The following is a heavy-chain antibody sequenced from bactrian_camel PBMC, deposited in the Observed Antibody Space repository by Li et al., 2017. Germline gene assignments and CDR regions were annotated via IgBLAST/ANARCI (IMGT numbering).Heavy chain of an antibody. D-gene: IGHD1*01. CDR1: GFTFSTYY. V-gene: IGHV3-2*01. Sequence: HVQLVESGGDLVQPGGSLRLSCAASGFTFSTYYMSWVRQAPGKGLEWVSAIYSEGSPTYYVDSVKGRFTISRDDAKNTVYLQMHSLKSEDTALYYCATIPSDYWGPDFAYWGQGTQVTVS. CDR2: IYSEGSPT. J-gene: IGHJ6*01. CDR3: ATIPSDYWGPDFAY.